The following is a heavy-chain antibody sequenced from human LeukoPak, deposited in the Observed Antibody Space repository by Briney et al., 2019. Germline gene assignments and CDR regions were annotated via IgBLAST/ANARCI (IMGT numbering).Heavy chain of an antibody. CDR3: AREGRTTRIYYYYYMDV. J-gene: IGHJ6*03. CDR1: GFIFSDYG. CDR2: IGGRGGST. Sequence: GGSLRLSCAASGFIFSDYGMSWVRQAPGKGLEWVSTIGGRGGSTYYADSVKGRFTISRDNSKNTLYLQMNSLRAEDTAVYYCAREGRTTRIYYYYYMDVWGKGTTVTVSS. V-gene: IGHV3-23*01. D-gene: IGHD1-7*01.